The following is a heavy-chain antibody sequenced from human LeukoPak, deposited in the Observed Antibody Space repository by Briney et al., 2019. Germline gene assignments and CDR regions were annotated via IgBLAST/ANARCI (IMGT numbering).Heavy chain of an antibody. D-gene: IGHD1-20*01. V-gene: IGHV3-73*01. Sequence: GGSLRLSCAASGFTFSDSNMHWVRQASGKGLEWVGRVRSKTNNYATEYAASVNGRFTISRDDSKNTAYLRMNSLKTEDTAVYYCTRQGPNWTDDFDYWGRGTLVAVSS. CDR2: VRSKTNNYAT. CDR3: TRQGPNWTDDFDY. CDR1: GFTFSDSN. J-gene: IGHJ4*02.